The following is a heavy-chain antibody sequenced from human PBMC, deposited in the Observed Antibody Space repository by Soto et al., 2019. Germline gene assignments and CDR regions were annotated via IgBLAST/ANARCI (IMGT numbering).Heavy chain of an antibody. CDR2: INPNSGGT. D-gene: IGHD6-19*01. CDR3: AREVAGRMDV. CDR1: GGTFSSYA. J-gene: IGHJ6*02. V-gene: IGHV1-2*04. Sequence: QVQLVQSGAEVKKPGSSVKVSCKASGGTFSSYAISWVRQAPGQGLEWMGGINPNSGGTNYAQKFQGWVTMTRDTSISTAYMELSRLRSDDTAVYYCAREVAGRMDVWGQGTTVTVSS.